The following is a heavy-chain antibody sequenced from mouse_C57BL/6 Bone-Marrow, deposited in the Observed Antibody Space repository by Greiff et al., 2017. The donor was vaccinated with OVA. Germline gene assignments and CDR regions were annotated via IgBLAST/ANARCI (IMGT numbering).Heavy chain of an antibody. CDR1: GFTFSDYY. Sequence: EVKLVESGGGLVQPGGSLKLSCAASGFTFSDYYMYWVRQTPEKRLEWVAYISNGGGSIYYPDTVKGRFPISRDNAKNTLYMQMSRLKSEDTAMYYCARQGGNYMYYFDYWGQGTTLTVSS. V-gene: IGHV5-12*01. CDR2: ISNGGGSI. CDR3: ARQGGNYMYYFDY. J-gene: IGHJ2*01. D-gene: IGHD2-1*01.